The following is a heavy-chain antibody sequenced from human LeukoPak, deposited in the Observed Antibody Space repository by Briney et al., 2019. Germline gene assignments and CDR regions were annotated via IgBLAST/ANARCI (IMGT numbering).Heavy chain of an antibody. CDR3: ARSGVSYYYDSSGYFDY. Sequence: GGSLRLSCAASGFTFSSYSMNWVRQAPGKGLEWLSSISSSSSYIYYADSVKGRFTISRDNAKNSLYLQMNSLRAEDTAVYYCARSGVSYYYDSSGYFDYWGQGTLVTVSS. CDR2: ISSSSSYI. J-gene: IGHJ4*02. V-gene: IGHV3-21*01. D-gene: IGHD3-22*01. CDR1: GFTFSSYS.